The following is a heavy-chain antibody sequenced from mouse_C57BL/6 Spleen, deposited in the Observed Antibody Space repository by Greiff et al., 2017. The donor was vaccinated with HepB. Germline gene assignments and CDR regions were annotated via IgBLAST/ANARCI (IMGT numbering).Heavy chain of an antibody. Sequence: EVQLQQSGPELVKPGASVKIPCKASGYTFTDYNMDWVKQSHGKSLEWIGDINPNNVGTIYNQKFKGKATLTVAKSSSTAYMELRSLTSEDTAVYYCASGGAYWGQGTLVTVSA. J-gene: IGHJ3*01. CDR3: ASGGAY. V-gene: IGHV1-18*01. CDR1: GYTFTDYN. CDR2: INPNNVGT.